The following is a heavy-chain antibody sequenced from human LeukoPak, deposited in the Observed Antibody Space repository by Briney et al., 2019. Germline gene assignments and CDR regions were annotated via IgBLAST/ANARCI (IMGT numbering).Heavy chain of an antibody. J-gene: IGHJ6*02. CDR2: ISGSGGST. D-gene: IGHD6-13*01. Sequence: GGSLRLSCAASGFTFSSYAMSWVRQAPGKGLEWVSAISGSGGSTYYADSVKGRFTISRDNSKNTLYLQMNSLRAEDTAVYYCAKDLGIAAAGTYRDYYGMDVWGQGTTVTVPS. CDR3: AKDLGIAAAGTYRDYYGMDV. CDR1: GFTFSSYA. V-gene: IGHV3-23*01.